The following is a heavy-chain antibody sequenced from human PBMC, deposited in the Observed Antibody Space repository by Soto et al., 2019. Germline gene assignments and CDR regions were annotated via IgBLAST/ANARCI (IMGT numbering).Heavy chain of an antibody. D-gene: IGHD2-15*01. Sequence: PGGSLRLSCAASGFTFSSYAMSWVRQAPGKGLEWVSAISGSGGSTYYADSVKGRFTISRDNSKNTLYLQMNSPRAEDAAVYYCAKWGRFGVVVVAASPGYYMDVWGKRTTVIVSS. CDR3: AKWGRFGVVVVAASPGYYMDV. CDR1: GFTFSSYA. J-gene: IGHJ6*03. CDR2: ISGSGGST. V-gene: IGHV3-23*01.